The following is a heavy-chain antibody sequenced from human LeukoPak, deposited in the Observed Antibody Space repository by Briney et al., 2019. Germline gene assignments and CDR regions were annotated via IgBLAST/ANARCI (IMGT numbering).Heavy chain of an antibody. V-gene: IGHV5-51*01. Sequence: GESLKISCEGFGYSFANYWIGWVRQMPGKGLGWMGIIYPGDSDTRYSRSFQGQVTFSADKSISTAYLQWSSLKASDTAMYYCARCIAVAGTCYFDCWGQGTLVTVSS. CDR1: GYSFANYW. J-gene: IGHJ4*02. CDR2: IYPGDSDT. D-gene: IGHD6-19*01. CDR3: ARCIAVAGTCYFDC.